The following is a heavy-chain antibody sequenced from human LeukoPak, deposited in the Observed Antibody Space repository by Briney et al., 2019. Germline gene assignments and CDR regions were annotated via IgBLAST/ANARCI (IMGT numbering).Heavy chain of an antibody. CDR1: DYSISNGYF. J-gene: IGHJ4*02. CDR3: ARGSIVATRFDY. V-gene: IGHV4-38-2*02. D-gene: IGHD5-12*01. CDR2: IYHSGST. Sequence: SETLSLTCTVSDYSISNGYFWGWIRQPPGKGLEWIGSIYHSGSTYYNPSLKSRVTISVDTSKNQFSLKLSSVTTADTAVYYCARGSIVATRFDYWGQGTLVTVSS.